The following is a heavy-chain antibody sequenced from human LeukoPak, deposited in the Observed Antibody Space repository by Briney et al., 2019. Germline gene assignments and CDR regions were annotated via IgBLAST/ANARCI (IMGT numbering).Heavy chain of an antibody. D-gene: IGHD3-22*01. Sequence: GGSLRLSCGASGFTFSNYGMHWVRQAPGKGLEWVAFIQHDGSITHYADSLKGRITISRDNSKNTLSLQMSSLRAEDTAVYYCARGSGDYYDSSGYYTLNYWGQGTLVTVSS. V-gene: IGHV3-30*02. CDR1: GFTFSNYG. CDR3: ARGSGDYYDSSGYYTLNY. J-gene: IGHJ4*02. CDR2: IQHDGSIT.